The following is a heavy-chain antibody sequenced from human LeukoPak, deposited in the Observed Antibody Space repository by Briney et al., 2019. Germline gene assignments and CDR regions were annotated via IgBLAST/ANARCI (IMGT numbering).Heavy chain of an antibody. D-gene: IGHD3-22*01. CDR1: GGSISSSN. CDR3: AKDSSGYYPTLSDN. J-gene: IGHJ4*02. CDR2: ITGSGGTT. V-gene: IGHV3-23*01. Sequence: ETLSLTCAVSGGSISSSNWWSWVRQAPGKGLEWVAAITGSGGTTYYGDSVKGRFTISRDNSKNTLYLQMNSLRAEDTAVYYCAKDSSGYYPTLSDNWGQGTLVIVSS.